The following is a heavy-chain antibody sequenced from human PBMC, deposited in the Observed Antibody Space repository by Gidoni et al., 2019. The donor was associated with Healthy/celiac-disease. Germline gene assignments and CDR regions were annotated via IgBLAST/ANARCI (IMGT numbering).Heavy chain of an antibody. CDR2: INTIGNST. CDR1: GFPFSIYA. D-gene: IGHD3-16*01. Sequence: EVQLLESGGGLVQPGGSLRLSCAASGFPFSIYAMTWVRQAPGKGREWVSAINTIGNSTSYAHSVKGRFTISRDNFKNTLYLQMNSLRAEDTAVYYCAKMGAEGEPRADYWGQGTLVTVSS. J-gene: IGHJ4*02. CDR3: AKMGAEGEPRADY. V-gene: IGHV3-23*01.